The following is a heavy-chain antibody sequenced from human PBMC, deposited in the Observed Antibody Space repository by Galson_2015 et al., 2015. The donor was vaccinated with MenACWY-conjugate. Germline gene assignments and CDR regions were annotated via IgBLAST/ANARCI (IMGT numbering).Heavy chain of an antibody. J-gene: IGHJ4*02. CDR3: SRGGLGAFDY. D-gene: IGHD3-16*01. CDR2: IYNDGINK. V-gene: IGHV3-74*03. CDR1: GFTFSSYS. Sequence: SLRLSCAASGFTFSSYSMYWARQAPGMGRLWSSLIYNDGINKTNPNSGKGQFTFSKDNPKNTLFLQMNSLRAEATAVYYCSRGGLGAFDYWAQGTMVTVSS.